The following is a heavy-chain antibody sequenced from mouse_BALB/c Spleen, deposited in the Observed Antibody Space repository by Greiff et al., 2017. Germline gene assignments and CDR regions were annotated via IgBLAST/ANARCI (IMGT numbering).Heavy chain of an antibody. CDR2: IRSKSNNYAT. V-gene: IGHV10-1*02. CDR1: GFTFNTYA. J-gene: IGHJ3*01. CDR3: VRDGYYGGWFAY. D-gene: IGHD2-3*01. Sequence: EVKLMESGGGLVQPKGSLKLSCAASGFTFNTYAMNWVRQAPGKGLEWVARIRSKSNNYATYYADSVKDRFTISRDDSQSMLYLQMNNLKTEDTAMYYCVRDGYYGGWFAYWGQGTLVTVSA.